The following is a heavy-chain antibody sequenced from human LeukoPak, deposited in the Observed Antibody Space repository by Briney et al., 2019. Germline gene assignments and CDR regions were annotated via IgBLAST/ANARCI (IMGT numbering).Heavy chain of an antibody. D-gene: IGHD2-2*02. Sequence: GESLKISCKGSGYSFTSYWIGWVRQMPGKGLEWMGIIYPGDSDTRYSPSFQGQVTISADKSISTAYLQWSSLKASDTAMYYCARQFDRLLYGNWFDPWGQGALVTVSS. J-gene: IGHJ5*02. CDR3: ARQFDRLLYGNWFDP. V-gene: IGHV5-51*01. CDR1: GYSFTSYW. CDR2: IYPGDSDT.